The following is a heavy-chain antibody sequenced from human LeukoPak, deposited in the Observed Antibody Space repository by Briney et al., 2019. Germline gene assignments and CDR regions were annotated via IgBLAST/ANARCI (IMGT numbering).Heavy chain of an antibody. D-gene: IGHD3-22*01. CDR1: GGSISSGGYY. Sequence: SETLSLTCTVSGGSISSGGYYWSWIRQPPGKGLEWIGYIYHSGSTYYNPSLKSRVTISVDRSKNQFSLKLSSVTAADTAVYYCARRDSSGSGDFDYWGQGTLVTVSS. CDR3: ARRDSSGSGDFDY. V-gene: IGHV4-30-2*01. CDR2: IYHSGST. J-gene: IGHJ4*02.